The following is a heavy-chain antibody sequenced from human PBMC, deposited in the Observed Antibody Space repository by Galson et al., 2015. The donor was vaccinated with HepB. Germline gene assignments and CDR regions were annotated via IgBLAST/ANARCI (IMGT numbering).Heavy chain of an antibody. Sequence: SLRLSCAASGFTFSSFWMSWVRQAPGKGLEWVANIKQDGSEKYYVDSVKGRFTISRDNANNLLNLQMNSLRAEDAAMYYCARIYCTGGSCFYDYWGQGTLVAVSS. CDR1: GFTFSSFW. CDR2: IKQDGSEK. J-gene: IGHJ4*02. V-gene: IGHV3-7*03. D-gene: IGHD2-15*01. CDR3: ARIYCTGGSCFYDY.